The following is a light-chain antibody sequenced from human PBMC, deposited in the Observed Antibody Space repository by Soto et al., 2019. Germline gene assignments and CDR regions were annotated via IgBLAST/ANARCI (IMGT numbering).Light chain of an antibody. CDR1: SGHSSNI. Sequence: QSVLTQSSSASASLGSSVKPTCTLSSGHSSNIIAWHQQQPGKAPRYLMNLEGSGSYNKGSGVPDRFSGSSSGADRYLTISNLQFEDEADYYCETWDTNTRVFGGGTKLTVL. CDR3: ETWDTNTRV. J-gene: IGLJ2*01. CDR2: LEGSGSY. V-gene: IGLV4-60*02.